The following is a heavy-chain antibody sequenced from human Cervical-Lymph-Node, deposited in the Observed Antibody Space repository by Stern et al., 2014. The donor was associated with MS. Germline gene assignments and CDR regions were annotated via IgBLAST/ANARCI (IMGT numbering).Heavy chain of an antibody. CDR2: INPSGGST. J-gene: IGHJ4*02. D-gene: IGHD2-15*01. CDR1: GYTFTSYY. V-gene: IGHV1-46*03. CDR3: ARDSNHCSVGSCHFDY. Sequence: VKLVESGAEVKKPGASVKVSCKASGYTFTSYYMHWVRKAPGQGLEWMGIINPSGGSTSYAQKFQGRVTMTRDTSTSTVYMELSSLRSEDTAVYYCARDSNHCSVGSCHFDYWGQGTLVTVSS.